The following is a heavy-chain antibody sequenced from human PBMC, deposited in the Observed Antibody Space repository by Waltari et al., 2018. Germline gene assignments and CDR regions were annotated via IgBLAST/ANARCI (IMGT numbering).Heavy chain of an antibody. CDR2: VYWDGDK. CDR3: VYSRRGAGSGSRWYYFNY. CDR1: GFSLRTDGVG. Sequence: QITLTESGPRQVRPTQTLTLTCTLSGFSLRTDGVGVGWVRQLPTRVLEWLAIVYWDGDKRYSPCLKSRLTITGDTSKNQVVLTMINMDPVDTAAYLCVYSRRGAGSGSRWYYFNYWGQGTLVTVSS. V-gene: IGHV2-5*02. D-gene: IGHD6-19*01. J-gene: IGHJ4*02.